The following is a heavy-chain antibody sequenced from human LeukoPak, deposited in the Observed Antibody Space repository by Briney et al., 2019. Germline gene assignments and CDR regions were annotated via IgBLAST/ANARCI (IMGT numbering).Heavy chain of an antibody. Sequence: ASVKVSCKASGYTFISYAMHWVRQAPGQRLEWMGWINAGNGNTKYSQKFQGRVTITRDTSASTAYMELSSLRSEDTAVYYCARDRRGDIVVPAAMPFDYWGQGTLVTVSS. J-gene: IGHJ4*02. V-gene: IGHV1-3*01. CDR2: INAGNGNT. CDR1: GYTFISYA. D-gene: IGHD2-2*01. CDR3: ARDRRGDIVVPAAMPFDY.